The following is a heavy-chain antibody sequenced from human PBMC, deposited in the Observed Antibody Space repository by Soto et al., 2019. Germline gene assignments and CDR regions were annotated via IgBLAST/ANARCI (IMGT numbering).Heavy chain of an antibody. CDR2: IYSGGST. J-gene: IGHJ6*02. CDR1: GFTVSSNY. CDR3: ARLVLDYYYGMDV. V-gene: IGHV3-53*01. D-gene: IGHD6-13*01. Sequence: EVQLVESGGGLIQPGGSLRLSCAASGFTVSSNYMNWVRQAPGKGPEWVSVIYSGGSTYYADSVKGRFTISRDNSKNTLYLQMNSLGVEDTAVYYCARLVLDYYYGMDVWGQGTTVTVSS.